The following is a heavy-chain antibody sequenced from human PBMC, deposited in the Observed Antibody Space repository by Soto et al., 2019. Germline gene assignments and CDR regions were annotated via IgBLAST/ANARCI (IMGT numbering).Heavy chain of an antibody. CDR2: IIPIFGTA. V-gene: IGHV1-69*06. J-gene: IGHJ6*02. Sequence: SVKVSCKASGCTFSSYAISCVRQAPGQVLGWMGGIIPIFGTANYAQKFQGRVTMTWDRSTTTAYMDLSSLTSEDSAVYYCARATELRYVEWPVYRGGNYAMDVWGQGTTVTVSS. CDR3: ARATELRYVEWPVYRGGNYAMDV. CDR1: GCTFSSYA. D-gene: IGHD3-3*01.